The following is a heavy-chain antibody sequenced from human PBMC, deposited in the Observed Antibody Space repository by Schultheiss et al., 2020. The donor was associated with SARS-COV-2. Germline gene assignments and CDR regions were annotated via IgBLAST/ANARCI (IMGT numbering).Heavy chain of an antibody. D-gene: IGHD3-3*01. Sequence: GESLKISCAASGFTFSSYGMHWVRQAPGKGLEWVAVIWYDGSNKYYADSVKGRFTISRDNSKNTLYLQMNSLRAEDTAVYYCAKGSRSGDTIFGVNIDYWGQGTLVTVSS. V-gene: IGHV3-33*06. CDR2: IWYDGSNK. J-gene: IGHJ4*02. CDR1: GFTFSSYG. CDR3: AKGSRSGDTIFGVNIDY.